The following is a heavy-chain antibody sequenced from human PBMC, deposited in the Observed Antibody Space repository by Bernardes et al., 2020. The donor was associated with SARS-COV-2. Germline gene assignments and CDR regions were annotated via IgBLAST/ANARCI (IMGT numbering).Heavy chain of an antibody. CDR2: VNPDGSGL. CDR1: GFTFSGYW. CDR3: TRKYGHSYGMDV. J-gene: IGHJ6*02. D-gene: IGHD2-8*01. Sequence: GGSLRLSCVGSGFTFSGYWMHWVRQAPGQGPVWVSRVNPDGSGLIYADSVKGRFTISRDNAKNTVYLQMNSLRLDDTAVYYCTRKYGHSYGMDVWGQGTTVIVSS. V-gene: IGHV3-74*01.